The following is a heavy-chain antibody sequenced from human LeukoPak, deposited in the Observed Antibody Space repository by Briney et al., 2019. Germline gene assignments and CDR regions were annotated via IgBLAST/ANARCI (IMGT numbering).Heavy chain of an antibody. J-gene: IGHJ6*03. CDR1: GFTFSSYS. CDR2: ISSSSSTI. D-gene: IGHD3-9*01. V-gene: IGHV3-48*04. CDR3: ARTEEHYDILTGYHPSDYYYYMDV. Sequence: GGSLRLSCAASGFTFSSYSMNWVRQAPGKGLEWVSYISSSSSTIYYADSVKGRFTISRDNAKNSLYLQMNSLRAEDTAVYYCARTEEHYDILTGYHPSDYYYYMDVWGKGTTVTVSS.